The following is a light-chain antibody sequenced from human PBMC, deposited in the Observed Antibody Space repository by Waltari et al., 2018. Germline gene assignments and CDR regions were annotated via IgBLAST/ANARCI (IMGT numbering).Light chain of an antibody. CDR3: QQRSNWPLLT. CDR1: QSFSSY. CDR2: YAS. V-gene: IGKV3-11*01. Sequence: EIVLTQSPATPPLSAGERAALSSRASQSFSSYLAWYQQKPGQAPRLLIYYASNRATGIPARFSGSGSGTDFTLTISSLEPEDFAVYYCQQRSNWPLLTFGGGTKVEIK. J-gene: IGKJ4*01.